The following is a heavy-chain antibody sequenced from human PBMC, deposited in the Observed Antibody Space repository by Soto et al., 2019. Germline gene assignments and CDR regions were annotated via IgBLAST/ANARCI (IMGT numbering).Heavy chain of an antibody. CDR2: IYHTGTI. Sequence: SETLSLTSRVSDGSIGSGSFYLSWIRQPPGKGLEWLTSIYHTGTIYITPSLRSRLTISSDTSRNQFSLNLTSVTAADTALYFCARQNVQIGPGFFDYWGQGTLVTVSS. CDR1: DGSIGSGSFY. V-gene: IGHV4-30-4*01. D-gene: IGHD3-10*02. CDR3: ARQNVQIGPGFFDY. J-gene: IGHJ4*02.